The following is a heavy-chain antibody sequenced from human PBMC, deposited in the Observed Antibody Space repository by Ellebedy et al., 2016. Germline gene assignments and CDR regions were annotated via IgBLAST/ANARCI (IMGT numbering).Heavy chain of an antibody. D-gene: IGHD1-7*01. V-gene: IGHV1-69*13. CDR3: ARGKLELRGLSYYYYGMDV. Sequence: SVKVSCXASGGTFSSYAISWVRQAPGQGLEWMGGIIPIFGTANYAQKFQGRVTITADESTSTAYMELSSLRSEDTAVYYCARGKLELRGLSYYYYGMDVWGQGTTVTVSS. CDR2: IIPIFGTA. CDR1: GGTFSSYA. J-gene: IGHJ6*02.